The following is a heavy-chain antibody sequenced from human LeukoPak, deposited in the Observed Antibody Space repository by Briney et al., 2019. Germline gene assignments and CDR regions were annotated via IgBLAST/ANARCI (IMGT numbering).Heavy chain of an antibody. V-gene: IGHV3-30*01. Sequence: PGRSPRLSCAASGFTFSSYAMHWVRQAPGKGLEWVAVISYDGSNKYYADSVKGRFTISRDNSKNTLYLQMNSLRSEDTAVYYCARAYYDFWSGYFDYWGQGTLVTVSS. CDR1: GFTFSSYA. J-gene: IGHJ4*02. CDR3: ARAYYDFWSGYFDY. CDR2: ISYDGSNK. D-gene: IGHD3-3*01.